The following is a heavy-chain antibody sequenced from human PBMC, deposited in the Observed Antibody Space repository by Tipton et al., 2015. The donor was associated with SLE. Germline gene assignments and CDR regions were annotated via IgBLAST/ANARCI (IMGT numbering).Heavy chain of an antibody. CDR2: IYYSGST. V-gene: IGHV4-30-4*08. CDR1: GGSFSGYY. J-gene: IGHJ6*03. D-gene: IGHD3-10*01. Sequence: TLSLTCAVYGGSFSGYYWSWIRQPPGKGLEWIGYIYYSGSTYYNPSLKSRVTISVDTSKNQFSLKLSSVTAADTAVYYCARASRELKRGYYVDVWGKGTTVTVSS. CDR3: ARASRELKRGYYVDV.